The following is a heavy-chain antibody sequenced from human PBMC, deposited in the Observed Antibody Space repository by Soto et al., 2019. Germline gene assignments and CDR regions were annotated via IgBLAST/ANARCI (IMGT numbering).Heavy chain of an antibody. CDR1: GGSISSYY. V-gene: IGHV4-59*01. CDR2: IFYSGST. CDR3: ARAKTSGYGDVYYFDY. J-gene: IGHJ4*02. Sequence: SETLSLTCTVSGGSISSYYCSWIRQPPGKGLEWIGYIFYSGSTNYNPSLKSRVTISADTSKNQFSLKLSSVTAADTAVYYCARAKTSGYGDVYYFDYWGQGTLVTVSS. D-gene: IGHD4-17*01.